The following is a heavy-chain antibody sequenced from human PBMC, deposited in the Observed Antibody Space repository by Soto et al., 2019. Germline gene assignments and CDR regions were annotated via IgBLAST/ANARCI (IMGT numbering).Heavy chain of an antibody. Sequence: GGSLRLSCAASGFTFSAYVMSWVRQAPGKGLEWVSSITSSGGGTYYADSVKGRFTVSRDNAKNTLYLQMNSLRTEDTAVYYCARGTESYITSPRRPLFDYWGQGTLVTVSS. CDR2: ITSSGGGT. D-gene: IGHD3-10*01. J-gene: IGHJ4*02. CDR3: ARGTESYITSPRRPLFDY. CDR1: GFTFSAYV. V-gene: IGHV3-23*01.